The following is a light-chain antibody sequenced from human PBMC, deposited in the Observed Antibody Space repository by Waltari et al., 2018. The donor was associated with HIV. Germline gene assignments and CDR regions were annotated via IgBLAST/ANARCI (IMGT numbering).Light chain of an antibody. CDR3: QQYYKWPLT. CDR2: GAS. CDR1: ESVNSN. Sequence: EIVMIQSPATLSASPGARATLSCRASESVNSNLAWYQQKPGQAPRLLIFGASTRATGIAARFSGSASGTEFTLTISRLQSEDFAVYYCQQYYKWPLTFGQGTRLEIK. J-gene: IGKJ5*01. V-gene: IGKV3D-15*01.